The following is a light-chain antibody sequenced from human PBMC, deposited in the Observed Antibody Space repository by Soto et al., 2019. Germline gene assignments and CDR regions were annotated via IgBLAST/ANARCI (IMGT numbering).Light chain of an antibody. Sequence: DIQMTHSLFTLSASIGDRVTMTCRGVRSISSWVAWYQQKTGKAPKLLIYDASSLESGVSLRFSGSGSGTEFTLTISSLQPDDVATYYCQQYNEYSWTFGQGTKVDI. J-gene: IGKJ1*01. CDR2: DAS. CDR3: QQYNEYSWT. CDR1: RSISSW. V-gene: IGKV1-5*01.